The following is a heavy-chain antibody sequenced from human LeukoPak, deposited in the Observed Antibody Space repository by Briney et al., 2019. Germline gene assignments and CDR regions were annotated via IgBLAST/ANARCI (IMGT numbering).Heavy chain of an antibody. J-gene: IGHJ6*03. CDR3: ARTVTTYYYMDV. V-gene: IGHV4-59*01. CDR1: GGSISSYY. Sequence: SETLSLTCTVSGGSISSYYWSWIRQPPGKGLEWIGYIYYSGSTNYNPSLKSRVIISVDTSKNQFSLKLSSVTAADTAVYYCARTVTTYYYMDVWGKGTTVTVSS. CDR2: IYYSGST. D-gene: IGHD4-11*01.